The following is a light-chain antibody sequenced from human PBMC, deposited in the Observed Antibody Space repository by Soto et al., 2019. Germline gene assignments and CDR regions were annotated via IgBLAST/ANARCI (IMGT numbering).Light chain of an antibody. Sequence: EIVMTQSPATLSLSPGERATLSCRASQSVSSYLAWYQQKPGQAPRLLIYDASNRATGIPDRFSGSGSGTDFTLTISRLEPEDFAVYCCQQYGSSITFGQGTRLEIK. V-gene: IGKV3-20*01. CDR3: QQYGSSIT. CDR2: DAS. CDR1: QSVSSY. J-gene: IGKJ5*01.